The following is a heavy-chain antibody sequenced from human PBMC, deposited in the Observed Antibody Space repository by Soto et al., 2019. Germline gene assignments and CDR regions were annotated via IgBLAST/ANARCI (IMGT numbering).Heavy chain of an antibody. V-gene: IGHV4-39*01. Sequence: QLQLQESGPGLVKPSETLSLTCSVSDDSINSDKYYWGWIRQPPGKGLEWIGSIYYRGNAYYNPSLKTRVTISLDKPKSQFTLKLNSGTAADSAVYFCARLEGLATISYYFDFWGPGALVTVSS. CDR1: DDSINSDKYY. D-gene: IGHD3-9*01. CDR3: ARLEGLATISYYFDF. J-gene: IGHJ4*02. CDR2: IYYRGNA.